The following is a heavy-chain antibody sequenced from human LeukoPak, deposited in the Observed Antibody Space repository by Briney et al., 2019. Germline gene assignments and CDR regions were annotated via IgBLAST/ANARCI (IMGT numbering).Heavy chain of an antibody. V-gene: IGHV4-39*01. J-gene: IGHJ6*03. Sequence: SGGSLRLSCAASGFTFSDYYMSWIRQAPGKGLEWIGSIYYSGSTYYNPSLKSRVTISVDTSKNQFSLKLSSVTAADTAVYYCARHKRDIVVVPAAIGYYYYYMDVWGKGTTVTVSS. CDR1: GFTFSDYY. CDR3: ARHKRDIVVVPAAIGYYYYYMDV. CDR2: IYYSGST. D-gene: IGHD2-2*02.